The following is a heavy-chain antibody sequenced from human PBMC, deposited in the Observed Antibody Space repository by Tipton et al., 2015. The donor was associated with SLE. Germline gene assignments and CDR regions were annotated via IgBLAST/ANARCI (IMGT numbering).Heavy chain of an antibody. CDR2: INPSGGST. D-gene: IGHD6-19*01. CDR3: ARDLPIAVAGNYFDY. CDR1: GYTFTSYY. Sequence: QLVQSGAEVKKPGASVKVSCKASGYTFTSYYMHWVRQAPGQGLEWMGVINPSGGSTSYAQKFQGRVTMTRDTSTSTVYMELSSLRSEDTAVYYCARDLPIAVAGNYFDYWGQGTLVTVSS. V-gene: IGHV1-46*01. J-gene: IGHJ4*02.